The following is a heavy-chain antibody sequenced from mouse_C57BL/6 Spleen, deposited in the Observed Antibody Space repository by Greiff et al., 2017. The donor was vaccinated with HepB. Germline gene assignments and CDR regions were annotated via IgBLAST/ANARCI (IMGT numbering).Heavy chain of an antibody. D-gene: IGHD1-1*01. CDR1: GFTFSSYA. V-gene: IGHV5-4*03. CDR3: AREDYYGSSVYYYAMDY. Sequence: EVKLVESGGGLVKPGGSLKLSCAASGFTFSSYAMSWVRQTPEKRLEWVATISDGGSYTYYPDNVKGRFTISRDNAKNNLYLQMSHLKSEDTAMYYCAREDYYGSSVYYYAMDYWGQGTSVTVSS. CDR2: ISDGGSYT. J-gene: IGHJ4*01.